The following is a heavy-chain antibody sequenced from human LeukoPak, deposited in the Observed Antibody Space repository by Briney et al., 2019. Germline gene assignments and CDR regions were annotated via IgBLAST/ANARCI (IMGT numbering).Heavy chain of an antibody. J-gene: IGHJ4*02. CDR1: GASISSGSYY. V-gene: IGHV4-39*07. CDR2: IYYSGST. D-gene: IGHD2-15*01. CDR3: AAWGGGTDVDY. Sequence: SETLSLTCTVSGASISSGSYYWGWIRQPPGKGLEWIGSIYYSGSTYYNPSLKSRVTISVDTSKNQFSLKLSSVTAADTAVYYCAAWGGGTDVDYWGQGTLVTVSS.